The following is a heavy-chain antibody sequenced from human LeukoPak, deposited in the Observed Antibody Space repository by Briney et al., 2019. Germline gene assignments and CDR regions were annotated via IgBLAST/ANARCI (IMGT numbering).Heavy chain of an antibody. V-gene: IGHV3-23*01. D-gene: IGHD1-26*01. CDR3: AREEWEPYSYCGMDV. Sequence: GGSLRLSCAASGFTFSSYAMSWVRQAPGKGLEWVSAISGSGGSTYYADSVKGRFTISRDNAKNSLYLQMNSLRAEDTAVYYCAREEWEPYSYCGMDVWGQGTTVTVSS. J-gene: IGHJ6*02. CDR1: GFTFSSYA. CDR2: ISGSGGST.